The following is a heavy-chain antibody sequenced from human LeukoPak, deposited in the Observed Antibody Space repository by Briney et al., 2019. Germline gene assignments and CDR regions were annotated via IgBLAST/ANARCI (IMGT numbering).Heavy chain of an antibody. CDR2: ISGSGDST. D-gene: IGHD3-10*02. J-gene: IGHJ6*04. Sequence: GGSLRLSCAASGFIFSNYWMTWVRHAPGKGLEWVSAISGSGDSTYYADSVKGRFTISRDNAKNSLYLQMNSLRAEDTAVYYCAELGITMIGGVWGKGTTVTISS. CDR3: AELGITMIGGV. V-gene: IGHV3-23*01. CDR1: GFIFSNYW.